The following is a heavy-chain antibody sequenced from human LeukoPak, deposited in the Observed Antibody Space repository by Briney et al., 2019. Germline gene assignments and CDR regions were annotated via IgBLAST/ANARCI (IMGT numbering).Heavy chain of an antibody. D-gene: IGHD2-2*01. J-gene: IGHJ3*02. V-gene: IGHV3-74*01. CDR1: GFTFSSYA. CDR3: ARVQPAFDI. Sequence: GGSLRLSFAATGFTFSSYAMSWVRQAPGKGLVWVSRISTDGSATSYADSVKGRFTISRDNAKNTLYLQMNSLRAEDTAVYYCARVQPAFDIWGQGTMVTVSS. CDR2: ISTDGSAT.